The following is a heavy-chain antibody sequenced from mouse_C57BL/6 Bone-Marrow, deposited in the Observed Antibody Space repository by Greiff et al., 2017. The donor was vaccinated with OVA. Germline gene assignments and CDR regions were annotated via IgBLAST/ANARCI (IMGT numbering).Heavy chain of an antibody. J-gene: IGHJ1*03. CDR2: IYPGSGST. CDR1: GYTFTSYW. V-gene: IGHV1-55*01. D-gene: IGHD2-10*01. Sequence: QVQLQQPGAELVKPGASVKMSCKASGYTFTSYWITWVKQRPGQGLEWIGDIYPGSGSTKYNEKFKSKATLTVDTSSSTAYMQLSSLTSEDSAVYYFARGEAYYGNYEGVFWYFDVWGTGTTVTVSS. CDR3: ARGEAYYGNYEGVFWYFDV.